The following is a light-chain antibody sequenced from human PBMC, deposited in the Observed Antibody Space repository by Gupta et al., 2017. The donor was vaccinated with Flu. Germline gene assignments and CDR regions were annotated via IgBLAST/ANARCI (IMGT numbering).Light chain of an antibody. Sequence: VIITCRASQITRRLAWYQQQPGQAPKLLIYSTSSLESGVPSRFSGSGSGTDFTITISGLQPEDFATYYCPQATRLLLTFGGGTMVAIK. V-gene: IGKV1-12*01. J-gene: IGKJ4*01. CDR2: STS. CDR3: PQATRLLLT. CDR1: QITRR.